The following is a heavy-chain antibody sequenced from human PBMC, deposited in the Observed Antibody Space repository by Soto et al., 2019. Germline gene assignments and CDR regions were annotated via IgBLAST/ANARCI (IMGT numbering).Heavy chain of an antibody. Sequence: QVQLVQSGAEVKKPGASMKVSCRTSGYSFTSHFIHWVRQAPGQRLEWMGWINTGNGNTRYSENLEGRVTITRATSASTVYMELSGLRSEDTAVYYCARDRYYYYDTSGYYSYWGQGTLVTVSS. J-gene: IGHJ4*02. CDR3: ARDRYYYYDTSGYYSY. CDR2: INTGNGNT. CDR1: GYSFTSHF. D-gene: IGHD3-22*01. V-gene: IGHV1-3*04.